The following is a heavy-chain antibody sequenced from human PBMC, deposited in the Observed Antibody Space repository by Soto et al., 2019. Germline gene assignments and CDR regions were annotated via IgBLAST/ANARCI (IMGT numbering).Heavy chain of an antibody. V-gene: IGHV4-31*03. Sequence: QVQLQESGPGLVKPSQTLSLTCTVSGGSISSGGYYWSWIRQHPGKGLEWIGYIYYSGSNYYNPSLRSRVTISVDTSKNQFSLKLSSVTAADTAVYYCARADCSSTSCYGGYWFDPWGQGTLVTVSS. CDR1: GGSISSGGYY. J-gene: IGHJ5*02. CDR3: ARADCSSTSCYGGYWFDP. D-gene: IGHD2-2*01. CDR2: IYYSGSN.